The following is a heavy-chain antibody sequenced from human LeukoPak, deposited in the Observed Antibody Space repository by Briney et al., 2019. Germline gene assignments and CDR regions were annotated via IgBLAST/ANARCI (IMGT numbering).Heavy chain of an antibody. D-gene: IGHD6-13*01. CDR2: ISGYNGHT. V-gene: IGHV1-18*01. Sequence: ASVKVSCKASGYTFTSYGFSWVRQAPGQGLEWMAWISGYNGHTNYAQKFQGRVTMTTDTSTSTAYMDLRSLRSDDTAVYYCARDLPAAGKYNWFDPWGQGTLVTVSS. CDR3: ARDLPAAGKYNWFDP. J-gene: IGHJ5*02. CDR1: GYTFTSYG.